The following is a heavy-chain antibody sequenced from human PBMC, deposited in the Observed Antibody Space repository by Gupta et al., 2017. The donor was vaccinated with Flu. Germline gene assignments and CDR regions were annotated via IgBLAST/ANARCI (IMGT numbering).Heavy chain of an antibody. J-gene: IGHJ4*02. CDR3: AREGGAAAGKLDY. V-gene: IGHV3-21*02. CDR2: ISSGSSYI. D-gene: IGHD6-13*01. CDR1: RSGLRSYT. Sequence: EVQQLGSGGGLVKPGVALRLAGAASRSGLRSYTRPRVRQAPGKGLEWVSSISSGSSYIYYADSMKGRFTVSRDNAKNSLYLQMNSLRADDTSIYYCAREGGAAAGKLDYWGQGTLITVSS.